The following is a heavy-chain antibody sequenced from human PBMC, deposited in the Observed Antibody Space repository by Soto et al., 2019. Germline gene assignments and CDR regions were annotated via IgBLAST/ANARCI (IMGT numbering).Heavy chain of an antibody. CDR3: AKVFYYYDSSGYYYFDY. CDR2: ISGSGSTI. CDR1: GFTFSSYA. J-gene: IGHJ4*02. V-gene: IGHV3-23*01. D-gene: IGHD3-22*01. Sequence: VGSLRLSCAASGFTFSSYAVSWVRQAPGKGPEWISSISGSGSTIYYADSVKGRFTISRDNSKNTLYLQMSSLRAEDTAVYYCAKVFYYYDSSGYYYFDYWGQGTLVTVSS.